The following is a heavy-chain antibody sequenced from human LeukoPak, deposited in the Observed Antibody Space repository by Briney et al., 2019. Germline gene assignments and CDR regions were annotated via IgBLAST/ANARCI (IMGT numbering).Heavy chain of an antibody. D-gene: IGHD3-10*01. J-gene: IGHJ5*02. V-gene: IGHV4-30-4*08. CDR3: ARTITGYNWFDP. Sequence: SQTLYLTCTVSGGSISSGDYYWSWIRQPPGKGLEWIGYIYYSGSTYYNPSLKSRVTISVDTSKNQFSLKLSSVTAADTAVYYCARTITGYNWFDPWGQGTLVTVSS. CDR2: IYYSGST. CDR1: GGSISSGDYY.